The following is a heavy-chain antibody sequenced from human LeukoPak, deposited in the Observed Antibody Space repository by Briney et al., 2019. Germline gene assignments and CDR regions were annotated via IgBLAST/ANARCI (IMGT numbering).Heavy chain of an antibody. V-gene: IGHV3-48*03. J-gene: IGHJ4*02. CDR3: ARESSGSTDY. CDR1: GFTFSSYE. Sequence: PGGSLRLSCAASGFTFSSYEMNWVRQAPGKGLEWVSYISSSGSTIYYADSVKGRFTISRDNAKNSLYLQMNSLRAEDTAVYYCARESSGSTDYWGQGTLVTVSS. D-gene: IGHD1-26*01. CDR2: ISSSGSTI.